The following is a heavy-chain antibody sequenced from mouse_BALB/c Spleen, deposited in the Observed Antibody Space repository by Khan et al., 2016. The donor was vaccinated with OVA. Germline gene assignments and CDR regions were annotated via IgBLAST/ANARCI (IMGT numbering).Heavy chain of an antibody. J-gene: IGHJ4*01. CDR1: GFSLTNYG. Sequence: QVQLKESRPGLVAPSQSLSITCTISGFSLTNYGVHWVRQPPGKGLEWLVVIWSDGSTTYNSALKSRLIISKDNSKSQVFLKMNSLQTDDTAMYFCARQPYYRHNIMDYWGQGTSVTVSS. CDR3: ARQPYYRHNIMDY. V-gene: IGHV2-6-1*01. D-gene: IGHD2-12*01. CDR2: IWSDGST.